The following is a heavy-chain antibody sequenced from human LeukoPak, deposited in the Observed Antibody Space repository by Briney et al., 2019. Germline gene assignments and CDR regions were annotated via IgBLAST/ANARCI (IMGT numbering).Heavy chain of an antibody. CDR2: ISSSGSTI. Sequence: GGSLRLSCAASGFTFSSYEMNWVRQAPGKGLEWVSYISSSGSTIYYADSVKGRFTISRDNAKNSLYLQMNSLRAEDTAVYYCARFGGDYGDVRSGDYWGQGTLVTVSS. V-gene: IGHV3-48*03. J-gene: IGHJ4*02. CDR3: ARFGGDYGDVRSGDY. D-gene: IGHD4-17*01. CDR1: GFTFSSYE.